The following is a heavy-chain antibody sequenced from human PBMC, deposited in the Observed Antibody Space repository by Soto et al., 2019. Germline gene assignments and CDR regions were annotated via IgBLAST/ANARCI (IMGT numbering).Heavy chain of an antibody. CDR3: ARDQGSGWYYFDY. J-gene: IGHJ4*02. Sequence: QSGGSLRLSCAASGFTFSSYGMHWVRQAPGKGLEWVAVIWYDGSNKYYADSVKGRFTISRDNSKNTLYLQMNSLRAEDTAVYYCARDQGSGWYYFDYWGQGTLVTVSS. CDR2: IWYDGSNK. D-gene: IGHD6-19*01. V-gene: IGHV3-33*01. CDR1: GFTFSSYG.